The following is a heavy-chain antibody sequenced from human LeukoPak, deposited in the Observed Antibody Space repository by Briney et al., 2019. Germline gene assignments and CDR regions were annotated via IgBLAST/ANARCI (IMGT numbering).Heavy chain of an antibody. Sequence: GGSLRLSCAASGFTLSSYAMSWVRQAPGKGLEWVSAISSSTSYIYYADSVKGRFTISRDDAQNSLYLQMDSLRAEDTAVYYCARATPGLRYFDWLLYLDYWGQGTLVTVSS. J-gene: IGHJ4*02. V-gene: IGHV3-21*01. D-gene: IGHD3-9*01. CDR2: ISSSTSYI. CDR1: GFTLSSYA. CDR3: ARATPGLRYFDWLLYLDY.